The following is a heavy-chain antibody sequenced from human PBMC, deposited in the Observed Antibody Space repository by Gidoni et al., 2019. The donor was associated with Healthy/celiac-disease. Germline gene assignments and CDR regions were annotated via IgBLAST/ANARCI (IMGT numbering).Heavy chain of an antibody. J-gene: IGHJ4*02. D-gene: IGHD6-19*01. CDR2: ISSSSSTI. CDR3: ARETGYSSGWYPGTFAY. Sequence: EVKLVESGGGLVQPGGSLRLSCAASGFTFSSYSMNWVRQAPGKGLEWVSYISSSSSTIYYADSVKGRFTISRDNAKNSLYLQMNSLRDEDTAVYYCARETGYSSGWYPGTFAYWGQGTLVTVSS. V-gene: IGHV3-48*02. CDR1: GFTFSSYS.